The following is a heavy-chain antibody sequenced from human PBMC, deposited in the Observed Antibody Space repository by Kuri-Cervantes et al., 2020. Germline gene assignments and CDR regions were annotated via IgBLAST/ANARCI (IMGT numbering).Heavy chain of an antibody. V-gene: IGHV3-23*01. D-gene: IGHD6-13*01. CDR1: GFTLTSYA. J-gene: IGHJ2*01. CDR2: ISGSGDRT. CDR3: AKDLSSNWYGYFDL. Sequence: ETLSLTCAASGFTLTSYAMSWVRQAPGKGLEWVSAISGSGDRTYYADSMKGRVTLSRDNAKNSLYLQLNSLRDEDTALYYCAKDLSSNWYGYFDLWGRGTLVTVSS.